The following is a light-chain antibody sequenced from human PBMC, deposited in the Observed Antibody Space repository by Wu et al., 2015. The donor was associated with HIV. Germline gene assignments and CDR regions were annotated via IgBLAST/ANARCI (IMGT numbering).Light chain of an antibody. J-gene: IGKJ2*01. Sequence: EIVMTQSPATLSVSPGERGTLFCRATQSVSSNLAWYQQKPGQAPRLLIHGASTRATGIPARFSGSGSGTDFTLTISNIQSEDCAVYYCQQYKAGLRYTFGQGTQAGD. CDR2: GAS. V-gene: IGKV3-15*01. CDR3: QQYKAGLRYT. CDR1: QSVSSN.